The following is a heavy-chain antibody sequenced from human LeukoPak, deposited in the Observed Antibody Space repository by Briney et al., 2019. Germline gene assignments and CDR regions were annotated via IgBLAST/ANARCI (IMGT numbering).Heavy chain of an antibody. Sequence: AGGSLRLSCAASGFTFSDYSMNWVRQAPGKGLEWVSSISGSSSYIYYADSLKGRFTISRDNAKNSLYLQMNSLRAEDTAVYYCARDYPYCSSTNCYLGASDIWGQGTMVTVSS. CDR1: GFTFSDYS. J-gene: IGHJ3*02. V-gene: IGHV3-21*01. CDR2: ISGSSSYI. D-gene: IGHD2-2*01. CDR3: ARDYPYCSSTNCYLGASDI.